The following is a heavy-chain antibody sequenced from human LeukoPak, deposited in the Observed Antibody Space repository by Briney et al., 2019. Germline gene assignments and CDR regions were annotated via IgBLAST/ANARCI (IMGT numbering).Heavy chain of an antibody. J-gene: IGHJ6*02. V-gene: IGHV4-31*03. CDR3: AGQNYYYYGMDV. Sequence: SETLSLTCTVSGGSISSGGYYWSWIRQHPGKGLEWIGYVYYSGSTYYNPSLKSRVTISVDTSKNQFSLKLSSVTAADTAVYYCAGQNYYYYGMDVWGQGTTVTVSS. CDR1: GGSISSGGYY. CDR2: VYYSGST.